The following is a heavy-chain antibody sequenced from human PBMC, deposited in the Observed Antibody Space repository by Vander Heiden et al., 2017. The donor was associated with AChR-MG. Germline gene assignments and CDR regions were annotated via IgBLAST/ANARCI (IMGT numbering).Heavy chain of an antibody. Sequence: QVQLVQSGAEVKKPGASVKVSCQASGYPFTSYAMHWVRQAPGQRLEWMGWINAGNGNTKYSQKFQGRVTITRDTSASTAYMELSSLRSEDTAVYYCARDSSGWYISYYFDYWGQGTLVTVSS. CDR2: INAGNGNT. CDR1: GYPFTSYA. D-gene: IGHD6-19*01. V-gene: IGHV1-3*01. CDR3: ARDSSGWYISYYFDY. J-gene: IGHJ4*02.